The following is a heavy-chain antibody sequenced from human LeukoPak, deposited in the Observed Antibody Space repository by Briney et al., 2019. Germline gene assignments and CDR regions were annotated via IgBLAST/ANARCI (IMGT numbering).Heavy chain of an antibody. CDR3: AMYDFWSGYYTSRDY. CDR1: GGSIRSSSYY. Sequence: PSETLSLTCTVSGGSIRSSSYYWGWIRQPPGKGLEWIGSIYYSGSTYYNPSLKSRVTISVDTSKNQFSLKLSSVTAADTAVYYCAMYDFWSGYYTSRDYWGQGTLVTVSS. V-gene: IGHV4-39*01. D-gene: IGHD3-3*01. CDR2: IYYSGST. J-gene: IGHJ4*02.